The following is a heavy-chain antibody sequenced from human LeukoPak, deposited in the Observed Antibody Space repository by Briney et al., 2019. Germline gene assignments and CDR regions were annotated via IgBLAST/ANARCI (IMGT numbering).Heavy chain of an antibody. Sequence: SGGSLRLSCAASGFTFSDYYMSWLRQAPGKGLEWVSYISSSGNTIYYADSVKGRFTISRDNAKNSLYLQMNSLRAEDTAVYYCARSRNWFDPWGQGTLVTVSS. CDR2: ISSSGNTI. V-gene: IGHV3-11*01. J-gene: IGHJ5*02. CDR3: ARSRNWFDP. CDR1: GFTFSDYY.